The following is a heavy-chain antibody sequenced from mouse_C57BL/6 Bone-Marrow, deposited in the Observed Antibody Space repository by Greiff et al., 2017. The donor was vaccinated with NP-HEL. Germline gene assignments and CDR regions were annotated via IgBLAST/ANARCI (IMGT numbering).Heavy chain of an antibody. J-gene: IGHJ2*01. Sequence: EVQLQQSGPELVKPGASVKISCKASGYSFTGYYMNWVKQSPEKSLEWIGEINPSTGGTTYNQKFKAKATLTVDKSSSTAYMQLKSLTSEDSAVYYCARWTTLLDYWGQGTTLTVSS. CDR1: GYSFTGYY. CDR3: ARWTTLLDY. CDR2: INPSTGGT. D-gene: IGHD5-5*01. V-gene: IGHV1-42*01.